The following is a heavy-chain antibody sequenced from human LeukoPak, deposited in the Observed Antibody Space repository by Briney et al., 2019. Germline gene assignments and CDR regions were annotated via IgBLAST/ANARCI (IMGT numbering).Heavy chain of an antibody. D-gene: IGHD5-12*01. CDR1: GYSISSGYY. CDR2: IYHSGIT. J-gene: IGHJ4*02. V-gene: IGHV4-38-2*02. Sequence: PSETLSLTXTVSGYSISSGYYWGWIRQPPGKGLEWIGSIYHSGITYYNPSLKSRVTISVDTSKNQFSLKLSSVTAADTAVYYCERGPRTRTDIRYWGQGTLVTVSS. CDR3: ERGPRTRTDIRY.